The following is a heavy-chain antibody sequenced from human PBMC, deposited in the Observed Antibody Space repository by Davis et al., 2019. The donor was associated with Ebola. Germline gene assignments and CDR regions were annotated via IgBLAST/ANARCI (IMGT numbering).Heavy chain of an antibody. CDR1: GYTFTSHA. Sequence: SVKVSCQASGYTFTSHAMNWVRQAPGQGLEWMGWINPNTGNPTYAQGFTGRFVFSLDTSVSTAYLQISSLKAEDTAVYYCALERPGGGDYVGGYYYYGMDVWGKGTTVTVSS. CDR2: INPNTGNP. D-gene: IGHD4-17*01. CDR3: ALERPGGGDYVGGYYYYGMDV. J-gene: IGHJ6*04. V-gene: IGHV7-4-1*02.